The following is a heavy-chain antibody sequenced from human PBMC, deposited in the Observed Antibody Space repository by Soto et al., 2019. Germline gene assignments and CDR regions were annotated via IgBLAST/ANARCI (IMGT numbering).Heavy chain of an antibody. Sequence: SETLSLTCAVSGGSISSSTWWSWVRQPPGKGLEWIGDIYHGGSTHYNPSLKSRVTISIDKSKDQFSLKLSSVTAADTAVYYCARSRGYYDTSGYYYYWGQGTLVTVSS. J-gene: IGHJ4*02. CDR3: ARSRGYYDTSGYYYY. V-gene: IGHV4-4*02. CDR2: IYHGGST. D-gene: IGHD3-22*01. CDR1: GGSISSSTW.